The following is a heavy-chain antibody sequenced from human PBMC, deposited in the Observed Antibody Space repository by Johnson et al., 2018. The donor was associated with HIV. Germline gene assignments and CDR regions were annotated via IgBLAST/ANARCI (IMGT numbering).Heavy chain of an antibody. V-gene: IGHV3-66*03. D-gene: IGHD4-23*01. CDR2: IYSGGSK. CDR1: GFTVSSNY. Sequence: VQLVESGGGLIQPGGSLRLSCAASGFTVSSNYMSWVRQAPGKGLEWVSVIYSGGSKYYADPVKGRFTIARDNSKNTLYLQMNSLRAEDTAVYYCAKGGATVITPRGEAFDIWGQGTMVTVSS. CDR3: AKGGATVITPRGEAFDI. J-gene: IGHJ3*02.